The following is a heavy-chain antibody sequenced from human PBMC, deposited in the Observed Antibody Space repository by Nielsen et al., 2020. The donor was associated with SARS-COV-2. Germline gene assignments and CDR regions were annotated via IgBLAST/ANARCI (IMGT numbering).Heavy chain of an antibody. V-gene: IGHV3-7*05. D-gene: IGHD6-6*01. CDR3: ARVVNVYSSSTPVYYYYYGMDV. CDR1: GFTFSSYW. CDR2: IKQDGSEK. J-gene: IGHJ6*02. Sequence: GESLKISCAASGFTFSSYWMSWVRQAPGKGLEWVANIKQDGSEKYYVDSVKGRFTISRDNAKNSLYLQMNSLRAEDTAVYYCARVVNVYSSSTPVYYYYYGMDVWGQGTTVTVSS.